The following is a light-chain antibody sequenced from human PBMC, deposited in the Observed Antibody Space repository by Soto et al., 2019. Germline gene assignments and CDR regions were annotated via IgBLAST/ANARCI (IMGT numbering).Light chain of an antibody. Sequence: SYELTQPPSVSVSPGQTASITCSGDKLGDKYACWYQQKPGQSPVLVIYQDSKLPSGIPERFSGSNSGNTATLTISGTQAMDEADYYCQAWDSSILFGGGTQLTVL. CDR2: QDS. J-gene: IGLJ2*01. CDR1: KLGDKY. V-gene: IGLV3-1*01. CDR3: QAWDSSIL.